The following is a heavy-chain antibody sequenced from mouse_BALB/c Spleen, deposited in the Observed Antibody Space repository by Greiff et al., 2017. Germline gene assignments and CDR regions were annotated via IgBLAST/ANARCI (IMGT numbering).Heavy chain of an antibody. V-gene: IGHV5-17*02. D-gene: IGHD1-1*01. CDR2: ISSGSSTI. CDR3: ARNGNYYGSSFDY. J-gene: IGHJ2*01. Sequence: EVQLVESGGGLVQPGGSRKLSCAASGFTFSSFGMHWVRQAPEKGLEWVAYISSGSSTIYYADTVKGRFTISRDNPKNTLFLQMTSLRSEDTAMYYCARNGNYYGSSFDYWGQGTTLTVSS. CDR1: GFTFSSFG.